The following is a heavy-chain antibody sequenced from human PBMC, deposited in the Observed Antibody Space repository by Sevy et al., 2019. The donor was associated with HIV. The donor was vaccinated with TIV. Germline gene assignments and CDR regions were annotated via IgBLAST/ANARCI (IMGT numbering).Heavy chain of an antibody. CDR2: ISSNSNNI. Sequence: GGSLRVSCAASGFTFRNYAMSWVRQAPGKGLEWLSYISSNSNNIYYADSVKGRFTISRDSAKNSLYLQMNSLRDEDTAVYYCARVGVWGKGTTVTVSS. V-gene: IGHV3-48*02. CDR3: ARVGV. J-gene: IGHJ6*04. CDR1: GFTFRNYA.